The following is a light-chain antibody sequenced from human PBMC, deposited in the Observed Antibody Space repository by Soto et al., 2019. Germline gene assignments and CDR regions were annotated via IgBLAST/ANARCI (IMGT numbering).Light chain of an antibody. V-gene: IGKV3-20*01. CDR1: QSVRNNY. J-gene: IGKJ2*01. CDR2: GAS. Sequence: EIVLTQSPGTLSLSPGEGATLSCRASQSVRNNYLAWYQQKPGQAPRLLISGASSRATGVPDRFSGSGSGTDVTLTIIRLESEDFAVDYCQRYGSAPPHTFGQGTRLEIK. CDR3: QRYGSAPPHT.